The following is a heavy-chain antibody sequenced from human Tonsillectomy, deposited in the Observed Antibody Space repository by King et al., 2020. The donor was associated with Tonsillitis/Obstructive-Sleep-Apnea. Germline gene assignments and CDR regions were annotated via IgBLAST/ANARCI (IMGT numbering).Heavy chain of an antibody. CDR1: GFTFTNSA. CDR3: AAASGWHYYFDY. D-gene: IGHD6-19*01. J-gene: IGHJ4*02. V-gene: IGHV1-58*01. CDR2: TVVGSGNT. Sequence: QLVQSGPEVKKPGTSVKVSCKASGFTFTNSAVQWVRQARGQRLEWIGWTVVGSGNTNYAQKFQERVTITRDMSTSTAYMELSSLRSEDTAVYYCAAASGWHYYFDYWGQGTLVTVSS.